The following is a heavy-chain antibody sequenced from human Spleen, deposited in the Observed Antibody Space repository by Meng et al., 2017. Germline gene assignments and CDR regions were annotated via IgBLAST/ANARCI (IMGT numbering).Heavy chain of an antibody. J-gene: IGHJ4*02. CDR1: GGSFSDYY. V-gene: IGHV4-34*01. CDR2: INHSGST. D-gene: IGHD4-11*01. CDR3: ARGPTTMAHDFDY. Sequence: VQLPPWGTGPLKPSEPLPLTCGVSGGSFSDYYWGWIRQPPGKGLEWIGEINHSGSTNYNPSLESRATISVDTSQNNLSLKLSSVTAADSAVYYCARGPTTMAHDFDYWGQGTLVTVSS.